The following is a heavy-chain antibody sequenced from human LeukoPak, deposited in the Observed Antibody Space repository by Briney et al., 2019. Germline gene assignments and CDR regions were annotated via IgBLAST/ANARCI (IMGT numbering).Heavy chain of an antibody. J-gene: IGHJ6*02. Sequence: SETLSLTCAVYGGSFSGYYWSWIRQPPGKGLEWIGEINHSGSTNYNPSLKSRVTISVDTSKNQFSLKLSSVTAADTAVYYCAREAYYYYGLDVWGQGTTVTVSS. CDR2: INHSGST. CDR1: GGSFSGYY. V-gene: IGHV4-34*01. CDR3: AREAYYYYGLDV.